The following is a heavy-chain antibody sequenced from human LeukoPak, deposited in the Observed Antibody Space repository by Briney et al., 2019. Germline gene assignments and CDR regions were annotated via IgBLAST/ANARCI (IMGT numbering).Heavy chain of an antibody. J-gene: IGHJ6*02. CDR3: ATTTRYYYGMDV. D-gene: IGHD4-11*01. Sequence: SETLSLTCTVSGGSISSYYWSWIRQPPGKGLEWIGYIYYSGSANYNPSLKSRVTISVDTSKNQFSRKLSSVTAADTAVYYCATTTRYYYGMDVWGQGTTVTVSS. V-gene: IGHV4-59*01. CDR1: GGSISSYY. CDR2: IYYSGSA.